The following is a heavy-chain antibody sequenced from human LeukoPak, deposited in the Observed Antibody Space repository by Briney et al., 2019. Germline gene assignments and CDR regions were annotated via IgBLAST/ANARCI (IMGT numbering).Heavy chain of an antibody. CDR1: GYTFTSYA. CDR3: ARDGPEWIQLDLRIRDY. D-gene: IGHD5-18*01. V-gene: IGHV1-3*01. CDR2: INAGNGNT. Sequence: ASVKVSRKASGYTFTSYAMHWVRQAPGQRLEWMGWINAGNGNTKYSQKFQGRVTITRDTSASTAYMELSSLRSEDTAVYYCARDGPEWIQLDLRIRDYWGQGTLVTVSS. J-gene: IGHJ4*02.